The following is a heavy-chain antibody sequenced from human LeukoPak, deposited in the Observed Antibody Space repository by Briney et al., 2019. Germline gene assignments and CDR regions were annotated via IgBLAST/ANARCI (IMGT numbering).Heavy chain of an antibody. D-gene: IGHD4-11*01. Sequence: SETLSLTCAVYGGSFSGYYWSWIRQPPGKGLEWIGEINHSGSTNYNPSLKSRVTISVDTSKNQFSLKLSSVTAADTAVYYCAGDYSNYLNYWGQGTLVTVSS. CDR1: GGSFSGYY. V-gene: IGHV4-34*01. CDR2: INHSGST. CDR3: AGDYSNYLNY. J-gene: IGHJ4*02.